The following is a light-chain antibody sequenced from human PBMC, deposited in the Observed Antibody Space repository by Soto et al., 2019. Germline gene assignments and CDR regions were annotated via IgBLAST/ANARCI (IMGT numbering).Light chain of an antibody. CDR2: GAS. J-gene: IGKJ1*01. Sequence: EIVMTQSPATLSVSPGERATLSCRASQSVSSNLAWYQQKPGQAPRLLIYGASTRATGIPARFSGSGSGTEFTLTISGLQSEDFSVSYCQQYNNWPLWTFGQGTKVEIK. V-gene: IGKV3-15*01. CDR3: QQYNNWPLWT. CDR1: QSVSSN.